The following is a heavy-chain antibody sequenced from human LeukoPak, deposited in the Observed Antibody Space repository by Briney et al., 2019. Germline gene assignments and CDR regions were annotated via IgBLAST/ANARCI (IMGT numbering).Heavy chain of an antibody. V-gene: IGHV4-59*08. CDR1: GGSISGYY. CDR3: ARHLIAVAGPFDY. D-gene: IGHD6-19*01. CDR2: IYYSGST. J-gene: IGHJ4*02. Sequence: SETLSLTCTVSGGSISGYYWSWVRQPPGKGLEWLGCIYYSGSTNYNPSLKSRVTISVDTSKNQFSLKLSSVTAADTAVYFCARHLIAVAGPFDYWGQGTLVTVSS.